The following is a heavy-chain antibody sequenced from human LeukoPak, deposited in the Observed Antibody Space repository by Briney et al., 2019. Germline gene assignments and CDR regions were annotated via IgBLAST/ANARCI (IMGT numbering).Heavy chain of an antibody. CDR2: IDYSGST. CDR1: GGSISSYY. Sequence: SETLSLTCSVSGGSISSYYWSWIRQPPGKGLGCIGYIDYSGSTKYNPSRKSRVTRSVDTSNNQFSLRLSSVTAADTAVYYCASYVAADGSHYFDYWGQGTLVTVSS. J-gene: IGHJ4*02. V-gene: IGHV4-59*01. D-gene: IGHD6-13*01. CDR3: ASYVAADGSHYFDY.